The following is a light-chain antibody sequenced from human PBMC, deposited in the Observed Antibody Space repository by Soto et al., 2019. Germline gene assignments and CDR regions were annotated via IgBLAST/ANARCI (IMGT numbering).Light chain of an antibody. Sequence: EIVLTQSPGTLSLSPGESATLSCRASQSVSSSYLAWYQQKAGRAPRLLIYGASSRATGIPDRFSGSGSGTDFTLTIRGLEPEDFAVYYCQQYGSSPPYTFGQGTKLEIK. J-gene: IGKJ2*01. CDR1: QSVSSSY. CDR3: QQYGSSPPYT. CDR2: GAS. V-gene: IGKV3-20*01.